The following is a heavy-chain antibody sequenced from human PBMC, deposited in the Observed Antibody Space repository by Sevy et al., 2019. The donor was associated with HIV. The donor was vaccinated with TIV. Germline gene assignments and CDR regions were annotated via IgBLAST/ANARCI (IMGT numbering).Heavy chain of an antibody. CDR1: GYTFIGYY. Sequence: ASVKVSCKASGYTFIGYYIHWLRQAPGQGLEWMARINPNSGGTNYAQKFQGRVTMTRDTSISTAYMELSRLRSDDTAVYHCARDPPACSSTSCHLDYWGQGTLVTVSS. D-gene: IGHD2-2*01. J-gene: IGHJ4*02. CDR3: ARDPPACSSTSCHLDY. V-gene: IGHV1-2*06. CDR2: INPNSGGT.